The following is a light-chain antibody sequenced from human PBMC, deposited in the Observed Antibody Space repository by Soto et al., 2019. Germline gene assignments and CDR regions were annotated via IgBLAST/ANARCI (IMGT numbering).Light chain of an antibody. V-gene: IGKV3-11*01. CDR1: QSVGQS. CDR3: QHRYNWPLT. J-gene: IGKJ4*01. CDR2: GAS. Sequence: EVVLTQSPGALSLSPGERATLSCRASQSVGQSLAWYQQRPGQAPRLLISGASNRASGIPARFSGSGSGTDFTLTINSLEPEDFAIYYCQHRYNWPLTFGAGTKVDIK.